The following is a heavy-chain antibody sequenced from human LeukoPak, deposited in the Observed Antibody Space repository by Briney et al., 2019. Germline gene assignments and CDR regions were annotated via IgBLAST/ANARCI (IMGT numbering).Heavy chain of an antibody. CDR1: GFTFSSYA. CDR3: AREYFDWLSPCRY. J-gene: IGHJ4*02. CDR2: ISYDGSNK. V-gene: IGHV3-30-3*01. D-gene: IGHD3-9*01. Sequence: GGSLRLSCAASGFTFSSYAMHWVRQAPGKGLEWVAVISYDGSNKYYADSVKGRFTISRDNSKNTLYLQMNSLRAEDTAVYYCAREYFDWLSPCRYWGQGTLVTVSS.